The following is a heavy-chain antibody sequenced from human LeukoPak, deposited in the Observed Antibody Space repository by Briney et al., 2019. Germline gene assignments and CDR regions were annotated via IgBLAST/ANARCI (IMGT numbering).Heavy chain of an antibody. CDR1: GFTFSSYA. CDR2: ISGSGGST. V-gene: IGHV3-23*01. D-gene: IGHD1-26*01. J-gene: IGHJ4*02. CDR3: ARDKELSTIALGY. Sequence: PGGSLRLSCAASGFTFSSYAMSWVRQAPGKGLEWVSAISGSGGSTYYADSVKGRFTISRDNSKNTLYLQMNSLRAEDTAVYYCARDKELSTIALGYWGQGTLVTVSS.